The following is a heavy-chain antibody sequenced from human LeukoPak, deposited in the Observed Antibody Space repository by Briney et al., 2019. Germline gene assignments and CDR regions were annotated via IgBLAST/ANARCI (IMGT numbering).Heavy chain of an antibody. CDR2: IYYSGST. CDR3: ARSHRYKLGDFDY. CDR1: GGSISSSSYY. J-gene: IGHJ4*02. Sequence: KSSETLSLTCTVSGGSISSSSYYWGWIRQPPGKGLEWIGSIYYSGSTYYNPSLKSRVTISVDTSKNQFSLKLSSVTAADTAVYYCARSHRYKLGDFDYWGQGTLVTVSS. D-gene: IGHD3-16*02. V-gene: IGHV4-39*01.